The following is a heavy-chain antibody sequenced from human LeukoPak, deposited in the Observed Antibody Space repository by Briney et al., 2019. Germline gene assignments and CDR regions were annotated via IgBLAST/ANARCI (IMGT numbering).Heavy chain of an antibody. D-gene: IGHD6-13*01. CDR2: TSSSGSTI. CDR1: GFTFSSYE. Sequence: PGGSLRLSCAASGFTFSSYEMNWVRQAPGKGLEWVSYTSSSGSTIYYADSGKGRFTISRDNAKNSLYLQMNSLRAEDTAVYYCASSWGSWPDYFDYWGQGTLVTVSS. J-gene: IGHJ4*02. CDR3: ASSWGSWPDYFDY. V-gene: IGHV3-48*03.